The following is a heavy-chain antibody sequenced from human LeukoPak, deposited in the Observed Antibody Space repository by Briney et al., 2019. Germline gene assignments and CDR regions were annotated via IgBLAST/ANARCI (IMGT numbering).Heavy chain of an antibody. CDR1: GGSISSGSYY. CDR3: ARAHSIASYYYGVDV. V-gene: IGHV4-61*02. D-gene: IGHD2/OR15-2a*01. Sequence: SETLSLTCTVPGGSISSGSYYWSWIRQPAGKGLEWIGRIYTSGSTNYNPSLKSRVTISVDTSKNQFSLKLSSVTAADTAVYYCARAHSIASYYYGVDVWGQGTTVTVSS. CDR2: IYTSGST. J-gene: IGHJ6*02.